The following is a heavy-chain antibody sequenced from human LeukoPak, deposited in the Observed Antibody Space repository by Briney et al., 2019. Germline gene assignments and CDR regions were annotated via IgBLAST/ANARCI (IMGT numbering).Heavy chain of an antibody. Sequence: GGSLRLSCAASGFTFSSYGMHWVRQAPGKGLEWVAFTRYDGSNKYYADSVKGRFTISRDNSKNTLYLQMNSLGAEDTAVYYCAKDLGRERWLQGIDYWGQGTLVTVSS. D-gene: IGHD5-24*01. CDR3: AKDLGRERWLQGIDY. CDR2: TRYDGSNK. J-gene: IGHJ4*02. V-gene: IGHV3-30*02. CDR1: GFTFSSYG.